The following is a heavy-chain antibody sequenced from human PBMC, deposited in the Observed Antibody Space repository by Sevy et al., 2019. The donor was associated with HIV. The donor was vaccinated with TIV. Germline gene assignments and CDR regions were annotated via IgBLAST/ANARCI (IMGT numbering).Heavy chain of an antibody. CDR2: IYGSGST. CDR3: AREAKLGAPLGY. Sequence: SETLSLTCTVSGGSISLYYWSWIRQPAGKGLEWIGHIYGSGSTGYNPSLKGRVTMSVDTSQNQISLKLTSVTAADTAVYYCAREAKLGAPLGYWGQGTLVTVSS. J-gene: IGHJ4*02. CDR1: GGSISLYY. V-gene: IGHV4-4*07. D-gene: IGHD3-16*01.